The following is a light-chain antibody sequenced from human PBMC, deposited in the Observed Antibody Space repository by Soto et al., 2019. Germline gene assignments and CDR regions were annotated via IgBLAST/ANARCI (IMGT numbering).Light chain of an antibody. Sequence: DSLITQSPTSLSASLGYRVTITCRASQNIRNFLGCYQQKPGNAPRRLIYDASNVESGVPSRFSGSGSGTEFTLTISNLQPDASASYSSQPYDPYCTSGQ. CDR3: QPYDPYCT. CDR1: QNIRNF. V-gene: IGKV1-5*01. J-gene: IGKJ5*01. CDR2: DAS.